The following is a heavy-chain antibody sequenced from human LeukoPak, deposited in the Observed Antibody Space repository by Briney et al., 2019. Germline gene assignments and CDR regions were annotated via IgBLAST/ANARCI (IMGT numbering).Heavy chain of an antibody. CDR1: GFTFSSYW. V-gene: IGHV3-7*01. CDR2: IKQDGSEK. J-gene: IGHJ5*02. D-gene: IGHD3-16*02. Sequence: GGSLRLSCAASGFTFSSYWMSWVRQAPGKGLEWVANIKQDGSEKYYVDSVKGRFTISRDNAKNSLYLQMNSLRAKDTAVYYCARDIYDYVWGSYRTVRFDPWGQGTLVTVSS. CDR3: ARDIYDYVWGSYRTVRFDP.